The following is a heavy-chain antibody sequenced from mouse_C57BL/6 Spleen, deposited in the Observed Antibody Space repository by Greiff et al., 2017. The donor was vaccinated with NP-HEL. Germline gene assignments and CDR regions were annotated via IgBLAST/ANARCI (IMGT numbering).Heavy chain of an antibody. CDR1: GYTFTDYY. CDR3: ARGMGGAMDY. V-gene: IGHV1-26*01. J-gene: IGHJ4*01. Sequence: EVQLQQSGPELVKPGASVKISCKASGYTFTDYYMNWVKQSHGKSLEWIGDINPNNGGTSYNQKFKGKATLTVDKSSSTAYMELRSLTSEDSAVYYCARGMGGAMDYWGQRTSVTVSS. CDR2: INPNNGGT. D-gene: IGHD2-3*01.